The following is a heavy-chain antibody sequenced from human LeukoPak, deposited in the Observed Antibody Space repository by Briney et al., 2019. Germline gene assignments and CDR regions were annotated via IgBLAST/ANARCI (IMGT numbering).Heavy chain of an antibody. J-gene: IGHJ4*02. D-gene: IGHD5-18*01. V-gene: IGHV3-48*01. Sequence: GGSLRLSCAASGFTFSSYSMNWVRQAPGKGLEWVSYISSSSMSIYYADSVKGRFTISRDNARNSLYLQMNSLRAEDTAVYYCARDPTPTQLWFRGSFDYWGLGALVTVSP. CDR3: ARDPTPTQLWFRGSFDY. CDR2: ISSSSMSI. CDR1: GFTFSSYS.